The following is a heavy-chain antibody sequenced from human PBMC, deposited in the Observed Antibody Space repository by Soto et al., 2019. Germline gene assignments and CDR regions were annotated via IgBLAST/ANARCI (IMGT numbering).Heavy chain of an antibody. CDR1: GDSVNSAY. CDR2: IYHTGRT. CDR3: ARTDAYTSSLFDS. D-gene: IGHD6-6*01. J-gene: IGHJ4*02. V-gene: IGHV4-31*03. Sequence: QVQLQEMGPGLVKPSQTLTITCSVSGDSVNSAYWSWIRQLPGKGLEWMGNIYHTGRTFYNPSLKSRVAISIDTSQPLFSLKVRSVTAADTAVYYCARTDAYTSSLFDSWGQGTVVTVSS.